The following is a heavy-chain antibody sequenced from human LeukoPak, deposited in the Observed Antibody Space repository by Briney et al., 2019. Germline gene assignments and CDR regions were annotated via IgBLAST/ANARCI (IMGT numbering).Heavy chain of an antibody. Sequence: PGRSLRLSCAASGFTFSSYGMHWVRQAPGKGLEWVAVIWYDGSNKYYADSVKGRFTISRDNSKNTLYLQMNSLRAEDTAVYYCARDPVAGKPLAYYGMDVWGQGTTVTVSS. CDR1: GFTFSSYG. CDR2: IWYDGSNK. CDR3: ARDPVAGKPLAYYGMDV. V-gene: IGHV3-33*01. D-gene: IGHD6-19*01. J-gene: IGHJ6*02.